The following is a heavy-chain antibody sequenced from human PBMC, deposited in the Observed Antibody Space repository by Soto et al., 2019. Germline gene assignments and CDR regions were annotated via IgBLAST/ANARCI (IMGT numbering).Heavy chain of an antibody. CDR3: ARSKENWNEGYSAFDI. CDR2: ITLFNDNT. CDR1: GYTFTYRY. V-gene: IGHV1-45*02. D-gene: IGHD1-1*01. Sequence: QMQLVQSGAEVKKTGSSIKVSCKASGYTFTYRYLHWVRQAPGQALEWLGWITLFNDNTKYAQKFQDRVTITRDRSMSTGYMELSSLTSEDTAMYYCARSKENWNEGYSAFDIWGQGTMVTVSS. J-gene: IGHJ3*02.